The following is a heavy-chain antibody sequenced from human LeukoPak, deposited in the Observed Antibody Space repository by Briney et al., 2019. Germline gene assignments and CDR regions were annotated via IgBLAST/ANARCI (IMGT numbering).Heavy chain of an antibody. CDR1: GYTFTSNG. CDR3: AKEIIHYGADFDY. D-gene: IGHD4-17*01. J-gene: IGHJ4*02. V-gene: IGHV1-18*01. CDR2: ISAYNGNT. Sequence: ASVKVSCKASGYTFTSNGISWVRQAPGQGLEWMGWISAYNGNTNYAQKFQGRVTMTTDTSTSTAYMELRSLRSDDTAVYYCAKEIIHYGADFDYWGQGTLVTVSS.